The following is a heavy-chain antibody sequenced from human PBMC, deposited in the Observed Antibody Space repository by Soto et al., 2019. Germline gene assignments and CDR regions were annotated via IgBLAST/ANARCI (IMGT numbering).Heavy chain of an antibody. Sequence: QVQLQESGPGLVKPSGTLSLTCAVSSGSISSSNWGSWVRQPPGKGLEWIGEIYRSGSANYNPSLRSRVTISVDKSKNQFSLKLSSVTAADTAVYYCARRIFGVVIRFGGWFDPWGQGTLVTVSS. J-gene: IGHJ5*02. V-gene: IGHV4-4*02. CDR3: ARRIFGVVIRFGGWFDP. CDR2: IYRSGSA. CDR1: SGSISSSNW. D-gene: IGHD3-3*01.